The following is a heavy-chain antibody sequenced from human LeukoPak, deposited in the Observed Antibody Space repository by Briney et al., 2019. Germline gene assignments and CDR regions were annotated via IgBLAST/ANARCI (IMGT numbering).Heavy chain of an antibody. J-gene: IGHJ4*02. CDR3: VRFSFAGPDSDY. D-gene: IGHD3-16*01. CDR2: VNREETGR. Sequence: GGSLRLSCAASGFNFEISWMTWVRQAPGKGLEWVTNVNREETGRYYVDSVKGRFTTSRDNARSSLYPQMNSLKTEDTAIYYCVRFSFAGPDSDYWGRGTLVTVSS. CDR1: GFNFEISW. V-gene: IGHV3-7*01.